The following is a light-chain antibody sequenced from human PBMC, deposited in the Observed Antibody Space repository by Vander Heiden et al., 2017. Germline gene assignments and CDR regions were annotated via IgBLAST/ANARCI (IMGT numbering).Light chain of an antibody. V-gene: IGKV1-8*01. CDR1: QGISSY. CDR3: QQDDSYPRA. CDR2: AAS. Sequence: AIRMTQSPSSFSASTGDRVTITCRASQGISSYLAWYQQKPGKAPKLLIYAASTLQSGVPSRFSGSGSGTDFTLTISCLQSEDFATYYRQQDDSYPRAFGQGTKVEIK. J-gene: IGKJ1*01.